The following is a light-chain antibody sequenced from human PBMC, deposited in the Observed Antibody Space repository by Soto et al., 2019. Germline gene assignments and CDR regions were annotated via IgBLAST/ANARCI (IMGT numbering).Light chain of an antibody. Sequence: QSVLTQPASVSGSPGQSITISCTGTSSDVGGYDYVSWCQQHPGKAPKLIIYEVSNRPSGVSNRFSGSKSGNTASLTISGLQAEDEADYYCISYTSSRTGVFGGGTKVTVL. CDR3: ISYTSSRTGV. CDR1: SSDVGGYDY. V-gene: IGLV2-14*01. J-gene: IGLJ3*02. CDR2: EVS.